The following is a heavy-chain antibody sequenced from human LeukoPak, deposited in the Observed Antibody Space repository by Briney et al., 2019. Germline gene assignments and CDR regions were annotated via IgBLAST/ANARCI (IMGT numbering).Heavy chain of an antibody. CDR3: ARVRVILTTMASFSY. CDR2: IYSGGST. Sequence: PGGSLRLSCAASGFTVSSNYMSWVRQAPGKGLEWVSVIYSGGSTYYADSVKGRFTISRDNSENTLYLQLNSLRPDDTAVYYCARVRVILTTMASFSYWGLGTLVTVSS. J-gene: IGHJ4*02. V-gene: IGHV3-53*05. CDR1: GFTVSSNY. D-gene: IGHD3-9*01.